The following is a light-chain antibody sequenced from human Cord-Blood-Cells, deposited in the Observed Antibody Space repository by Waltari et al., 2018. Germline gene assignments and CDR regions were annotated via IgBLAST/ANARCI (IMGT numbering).Light chain of an antibody. CDR1: QSISSW. J-gene: IGKJ2*01. V-gene: IGKV1-5*03. CDR2: KAS. CDR3: QQYNSYSYT. Sequence: DIQTTQSPYTLSASGGDRVTITCRASQSISSWLAWYQQKPGKAPKLLIYKASSLESGVPSRFSGSGSGTEFTLTISSLQPDDFATYYCQQYNSYSYTFGQGTKLEIK.